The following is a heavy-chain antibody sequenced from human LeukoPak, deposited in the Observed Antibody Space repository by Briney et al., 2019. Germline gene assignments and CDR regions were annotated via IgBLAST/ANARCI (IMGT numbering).Heavy chain of an antibody. J-gene: IGHJ4*02. CDR2: IYYSGST. CDR1: GGSISSYY. Sequence: SETLSLTCTVSGGSISSYYWSCIRQPPGKRLEWIGHIYYSGSTNYNPSLKSRVTISVDTSKNQFSLKLSSVTAADTAVYYCASRSSIWSGYQDTLYYFDSWGQGTLVTVSS. V-gene: IGHV4-59*01. D-gene: IGHD3-3*01. CDR3: ASRSSIWSGYQDTLYYFDS.